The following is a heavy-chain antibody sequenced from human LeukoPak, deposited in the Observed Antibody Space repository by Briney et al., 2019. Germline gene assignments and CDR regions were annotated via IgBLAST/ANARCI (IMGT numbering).Heavy chain of an antibody. V-gene: IGHV3-30*03. CDR1: GFTFSSYS. J-gene: IGHJ5*02. CDR3: ARDGRRGELGVPAAMGGWFDP. Sequence: GGSLRLSCAASGFTFSSYSMHWVHQAPGKGLEWVAVISYDGSNKYYADSVKGRFTISRDNSKNTPYLQMNSLRAEDTAVYYCARDGRRGELGVPAAMGGWFDPWGQGTLVTVSS. CDR2: ISYDGSNK. D-gene: IGHD2-2*01.